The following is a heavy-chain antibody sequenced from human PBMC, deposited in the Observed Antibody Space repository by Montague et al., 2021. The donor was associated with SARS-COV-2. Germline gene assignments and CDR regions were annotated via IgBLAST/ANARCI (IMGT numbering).Heavy chain of an antibody. Sequence: SETLSLTCTVSDGSVISTYPHWHWVRQSPGRGLEWIGGYLFHIDTADYDAPLRSRVTLSVDTSKNQFSLKLTSVTAADTAVYYCTRGIDSYKTGYWGQGIQVTVSS. V-gene: IGHV4-61*01. CDR3: TRGIDSYKTGY. CDR1: DGSVISTYPH. CDR2: LFHIDTA. J-gene: IGHJ4*02. D-gene: IGHD6-13*01.